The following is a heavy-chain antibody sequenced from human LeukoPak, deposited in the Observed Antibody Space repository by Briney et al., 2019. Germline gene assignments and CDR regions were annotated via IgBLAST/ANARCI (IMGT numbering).Heavy chain of an antibody. J-gene: IGHJ4*02. CDR1: GYTFTSHG. D-gene: IGHD3-3*01. CDR3: ARGPRRITIFGVAPDY. Sequence: ASVKVSCKASGYTFTSHGISWVRQAPGQGLEWMGWISAYNGNTNYAQKLQGRVTMTTDTSTSTAYMELRSLRSDDTAVCYCARGPRRITIFGVAPDYWGQGTLVTVSS. V-gene: IGHV1-18*01. CDR2: ISAYNGNT.